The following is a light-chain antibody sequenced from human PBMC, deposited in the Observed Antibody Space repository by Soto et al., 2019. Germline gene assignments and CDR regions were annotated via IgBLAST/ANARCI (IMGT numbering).Light chain of an antibody. CDR2: GAS. V-gene: IGKV3-20*01. J-gene: IGKJ1*01. Sequence: EIVLRQSQATLSLSPGERATLSCRASQSVSSSYLAWYQQKPGQAPRLLIYGASNRATGIPDRFSGSGSGTDFTLTISRLEPEDFAVYYCQQYGSSGTFAQGTKVDIK. CDR1: QSVSSSY. CDR3: QQYGSSGT.